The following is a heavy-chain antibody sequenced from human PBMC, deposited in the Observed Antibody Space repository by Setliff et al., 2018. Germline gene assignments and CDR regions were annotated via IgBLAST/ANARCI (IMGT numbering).Heavy chain of an antibody. J-gene: IGHJ4*02. Sequence: SETLSLTCTVSGGSISSSSYYWGWIRQPPGKGLEWIGSIYYSGSTYYNPSLKSRVTISVDTSKSQFSLKLSSVTAADTAVYYCAGRETYYNFWSGYFDYWGQGTLVTVSS. D-gene: IGHD3-3*01. CDR2: IYYSGST. CDR1: GGSISSSSYY. CDR3: AGRETYYNFWSGYFDY. V-gene: IGHV4-39*07.